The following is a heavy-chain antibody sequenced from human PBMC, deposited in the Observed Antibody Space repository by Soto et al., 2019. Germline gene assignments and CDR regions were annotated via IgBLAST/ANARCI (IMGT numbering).Heavy chain of an antibody. J-gene: IGHJ5*02. V-gene: IGHV1-69*13. Sequence: SVKVSCKASGGTFSSYAISWVRQAPGQGLEWIGGIIPIFGTANYAQKFQGRVTITADESTSTAYMELSSLRSEDTAVYYCALDLGYSSGWLNWLDPWGQGTLVTVSS. D-gene: IGHD6-19*01. CDR2: IIPIFGTA. CDR3: ALDLGYSSGWLNWLDP. CDR1: GGTFSSYA.